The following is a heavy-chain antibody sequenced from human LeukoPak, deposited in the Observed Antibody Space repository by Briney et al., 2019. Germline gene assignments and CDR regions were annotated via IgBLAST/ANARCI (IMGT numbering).Heavy chain of an antibody. V-gene: IGHV3-23*01. CDR3: ANYIQRPPGMDV. Sequence: PGGSLRLSCAASGFTVSRSYISWVRQAPGKGLEWVSAISGSGGSTYYADSVKGRFTISRDNSKNTLYLQMNSLRAEDTALYFCANYIQRPPGMDVWGQGTMVTVSS. CDR1: GFTVSRSY. CDR2: ISGSGGST. D-gene: IGHD2-15*01. J-gene: IGHJ6*02.